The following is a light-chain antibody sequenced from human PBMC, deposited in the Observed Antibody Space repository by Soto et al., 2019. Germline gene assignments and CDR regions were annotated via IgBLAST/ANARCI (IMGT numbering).Light chain of an antibody. CDR1: QSITNT. CDR2: GAS. V-gene: IGKV3-15*01. J-gene: IGKJ1*01. Sequence: EIVMTQSPASLSVSPGGRATLSCRASQSITNTLAWYQQKPGQAPRLLIYGASARATGIPARFSGSGSETEFTLTISSLQPDDFATYYCQHYNSYSEAFGQGTKVDIK. CDR3: QHYNSYSEA.